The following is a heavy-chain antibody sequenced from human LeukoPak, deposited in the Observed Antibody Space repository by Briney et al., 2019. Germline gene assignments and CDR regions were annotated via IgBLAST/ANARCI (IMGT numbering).Heavy chain of an antibody. Sequence: GGSLRLSCAASGFTFSSYSMNWVRQAPGKGLEWVSSISSSSSYIYYADSVKGRFTISRDNAKNSLYLQMNSLRAEDTAVYYCARISVAYCGGDCYSGLDPWGQGTLVTVSS. D-gene: IGHD2-21*02. CDR3: ARISVAYCGGDCYSGLDP. V-gene: IGHV3-21*01. CDR2: ISSSSSYI. CDR1: GFTFSSYS. J-gene: IGHJ5*02.